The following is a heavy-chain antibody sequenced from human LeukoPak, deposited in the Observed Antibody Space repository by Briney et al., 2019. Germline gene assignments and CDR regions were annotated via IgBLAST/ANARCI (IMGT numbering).Heavy chain of an antibody. CDR2: ISSSSSYI. CDR3: ARGVADSSGYYIKFDY. Sequence: PGGSLRLSCAASGFTFSSYSMNWVRQAPGKGLEWVSSISSSSSYIYYADSVKGRFTISRDNAKNSLYLQMNSLRAEDTAVYYCARGVADSSGYYIKFDYWGQGTLVTVSS. V-gene: IGHV3-21*01. J-gene: IGHJ4*02. D-gene: IGHD3-22*01. CDR1: GFTFSSYS.